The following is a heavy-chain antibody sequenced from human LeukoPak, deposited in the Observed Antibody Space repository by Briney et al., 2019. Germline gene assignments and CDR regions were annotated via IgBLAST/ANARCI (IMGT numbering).Heavy chain of an antibody. CDR3: TTSEVGRSGFPFQFDY. D-gene: IGHD3-3*01. CDR1: GFTFSNAW. Sequence: PGGSLRLSCAASGFTFSNAWMSWVRQAPGKGLEWVGRIKSKTDGGTTDYAAPVKGRFTISRDDSKNTLYLQMNSLKTEDTAVYYCTTSEVGRSGFPFQFDYWGQGTLVTVSS. J-gene: IGHJ4*02. V-gene: IGHV3-15*01. CDR2: IKSKTDGGTT.